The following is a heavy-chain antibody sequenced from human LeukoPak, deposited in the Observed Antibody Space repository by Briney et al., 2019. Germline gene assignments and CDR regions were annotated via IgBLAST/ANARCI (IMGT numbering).Heavy chain of an antibody. D-gene: IGHD1-26*01. CDR3: ARDPYSGGYGDYYYYYMDL. CDR2: ISSSSSTI. CDR1: GFIFSSYS. Sequence: PGGSLKLSCAASGFIFSSYSMNWVRQAPGKGLEWISYISSSSSTIYYADSVKGRFTISRDNARNSLYLQMNSLRAEDTAVYYCARDPYSGGYGDYYYYYMDLWGQGTTVTISS. V-gene: IGHV3-48*01. J-gene: IGHJ6*03.